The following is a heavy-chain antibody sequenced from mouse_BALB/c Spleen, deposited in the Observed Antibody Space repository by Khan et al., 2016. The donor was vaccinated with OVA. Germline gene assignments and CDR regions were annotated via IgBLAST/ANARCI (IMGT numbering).Heavy chain of an antibody. CDR3: ARGAGRY. CDR2: INPKNGVT. J-gene: IGHJ4*01. Sequence: VRLQQSGPELVKPGASVKISCKIAGYTFIEYTLHWVKQSHGKSLEWIGVINPKNGVTSYNQKFKGKATLTVDKSSRTAYMEFRSLTSDDSAVYYCARGAGRYWGQGTPVTVSS. CDR1: GYTFIEYT. V-gene: IGHV1-18*01. D-gene: IGHD3-3*01.